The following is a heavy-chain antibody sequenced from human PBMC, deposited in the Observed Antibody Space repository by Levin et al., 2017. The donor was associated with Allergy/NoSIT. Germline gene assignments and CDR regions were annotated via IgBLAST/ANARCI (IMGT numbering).Heavy chain of an antibody. Sequence: ASVKVSCAASGFTFRTFAMSWVRQAPGKGLEWVSAITTSSVTTYYADSVRGRFTISRDDSKNMLYLQMSSLRAEDTATYYCALAGTSLPDFDYWGQGILVSVSS. CDR1: GFTFRTFA. J-gene: IGHJ4*02. CDR3: ALAGTSLPDFDY. V-gene: IGHV3-23*01. CDR2: ITTSSVTT.